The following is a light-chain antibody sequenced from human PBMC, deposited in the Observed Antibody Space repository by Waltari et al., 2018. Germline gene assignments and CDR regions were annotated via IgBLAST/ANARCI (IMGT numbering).Light chain of an antibody. CDR2: DVT. V-gene: IGLV2-11*01. Sequence: QSALTQPRSVSGSPGLSVPSSCGGRSSHLGTYNFFSWFQHHPGKAPNLLIFDVTKRPSGVPDRFSASKSGNTASLTISGLQSEDEADYYCCSYAGSYSWLFGGGTKVTVL. CDR3: CSYAGSYSWL. J-gene: IGLJ3*02. CDR1: SSHLGTYNF.